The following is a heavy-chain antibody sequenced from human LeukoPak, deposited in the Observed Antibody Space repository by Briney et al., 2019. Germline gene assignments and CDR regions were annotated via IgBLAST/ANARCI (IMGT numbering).Heavy chain of an antibody. Sequence: GGSLRLSCAASGFTFTNDFMTWVRQAPGKGLEWVSAISGSGGSTYYADSVKGRFTISRDNSKNTLYLQMNSLRAEDTAVYYCAKVVRRTYHYFDYWGQGTLVTVSS. CDR3: AKVVRRTYHYFDY. J-gene: IGHJ4*02. CDR2: ISGSGGST. CDR1: GFTFTNDF. V-gene: IGHV3-23*01. D-gene: IGHD3-16*02.